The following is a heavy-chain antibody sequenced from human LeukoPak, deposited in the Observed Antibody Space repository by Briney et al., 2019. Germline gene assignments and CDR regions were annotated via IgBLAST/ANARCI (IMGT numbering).Heavy chain of an antibody. Sequence: GASVKVSCKASGFTFTSSAMQWVRQARGQRLEWIGWIVVGSGNTNYAQKFQERVTITRDMSTSTAYMELSSLRSEDTAVYYCAAVWNGDYYYNGMDVWGQGTTVTVSS. V-gene: IGHV1-58*02. CDR2: IVVGSGNT. CDR3: AAVWNGDYYYNGMDV. CDR1: GFTFTSSA. J-gene: IGHJ6*02. D-gene: IGHD1-1*01.